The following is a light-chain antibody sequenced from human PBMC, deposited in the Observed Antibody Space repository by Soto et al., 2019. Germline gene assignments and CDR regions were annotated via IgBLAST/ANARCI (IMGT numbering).Light chain of an antibody. CDR3: QQSYSTTWT. Sequence: DIQMTQSPSSLSASVGDRVTITCRASQGVSAYLLWYQQRQGRAPKLLIYAASSLQSGVPSRFSGSGSETDFTLTVSSLQPEDFATYSCQQSYSTTWTFGQGTKVEIK. V-gene: IGKV1-39*01. CDR1: QGVSAY. J-gene: IGKJ1*01. CDR2: AAS.